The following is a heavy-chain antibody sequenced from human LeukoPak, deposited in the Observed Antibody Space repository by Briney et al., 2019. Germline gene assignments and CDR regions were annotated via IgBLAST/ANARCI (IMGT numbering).Heavy chain of an antibody. CDR3: ASRVAAAGTVD. CDR1: GYTFTSYA. Sequence: GASVKVSCKASGYTFTSYAISWVRQAPGQGLEWMGGIIPIFGTANYAQKFQGRVTITADESTSTAYMELSSLRSEDTAVYYCASRVAAAGTVDWGQGTLVTVSS. V-gene: IGHV1-69*13. D-gene: IGHD6-13*01. CDR2: IIPIFGTA. J-gene: IGHJ1*01.